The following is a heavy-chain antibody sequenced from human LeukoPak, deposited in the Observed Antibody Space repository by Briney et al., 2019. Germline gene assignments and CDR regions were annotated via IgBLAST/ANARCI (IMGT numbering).Heavy chain of an antibody. CDR1: GFTFSSYA. V-gene: IGHV3-23*01. Sequence: GGTLRLSCAASGFTFSSYAMSWVRQAPGKGLEWVSAISGSGGSTYYADSVKGRFTISRDNSKNTLYLQMNSLRAEDTAVYYCAKASAMIVVVSKYFDYWGQGTLVTVSS. D-gene: IGHD3-22*01. CDR3: AKASAMIVVVSKYFDY. CDR2: ISGSGGST. J-gene: IGHJ4*02.